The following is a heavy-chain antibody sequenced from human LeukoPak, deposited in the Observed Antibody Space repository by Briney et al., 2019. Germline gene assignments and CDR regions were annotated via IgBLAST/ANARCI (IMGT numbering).Heavy chain of an antibody. CDR3: ARPGVVIRAYDAFDI. CDR1: GFTFSSYA. J-gene: IGHJ3*02. D-gene: IGHD3-3*01. CDR2: ISYDGSNK. Sequence: PGGSLRLSCAASGFTFSSYAMHWVRQAPGKGLEWVAVISYDGSNKYYADSVKDRFTISRDNSKNTLYLQMNSLRADDTAVYYCARPGVVIRAYDAFDIWGQGTMVTVSS. V-gene: IGHV3-30-3*01.